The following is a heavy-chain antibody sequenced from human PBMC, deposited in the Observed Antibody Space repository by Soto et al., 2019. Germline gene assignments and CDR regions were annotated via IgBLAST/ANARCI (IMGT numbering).Heavy chain of an antibody. V-gene: IGHV1-69*01. D-gene: IGHD3-10*01. CDR1: GGTFSSYA. CDR2: IIPIFGTA. CDR3: ARNVGFGESIAYYYYGMDV. J-gene: IGHJ6*02. Sequence: QVQLVQSGAEVKKPGSSVKVSCKASGGTFSSYAISWVRQAPGQGLAWMGGIIPIFGTANYAQKFQGRVTITADESTSTAYMELSSLRSEDTAVYYCARNVGFGESIAYYYYGMDVWGQGTTVTVSS.